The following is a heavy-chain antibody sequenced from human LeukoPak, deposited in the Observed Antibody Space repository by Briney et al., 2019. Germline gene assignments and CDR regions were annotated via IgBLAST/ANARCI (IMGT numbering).Heavy chain of an antibody. CDR1: GYTFTSYD. CDR3: ARGRRLFSYFQH. J-gene: IGHJ1*01. V-gene: IGHV1-8*01. CDR2: MNPNSGNT. Sequence: ASVKVSCKASGYTFTSYDINWVRQATGQGLEWMGWMNPNSGNTGYAQKFQGRVTMTRNTSISTAYMELSSLRSEDTAVYYCARGRRLFSYFQHWGQGTLVTVSS. D-gene: IGHD5-12*01.